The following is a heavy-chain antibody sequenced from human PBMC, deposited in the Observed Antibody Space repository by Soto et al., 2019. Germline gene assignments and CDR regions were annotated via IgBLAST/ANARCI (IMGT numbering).Heavy chain of an antibody. CDR2: IMPVFATP. V-gene: IGHV1-69*12. D-gene: IGHD3-3*02. Sequence: QVQLVQSGAEVKKPGSSVKVSCKASGGTFSTSAISWVRQAPGQGLEWVGGIMPVFATPDYAQNFQGRVTITADEYTTTAYLERTSPRTDDSAVYYCARDKDRQQLGGNYYYILDVWGQGTAITVSS. J-gene: IGHJ6*02. CDR3: ARDKDRQQLGGNYYYILDV. CDR1: GGTFSTSA.